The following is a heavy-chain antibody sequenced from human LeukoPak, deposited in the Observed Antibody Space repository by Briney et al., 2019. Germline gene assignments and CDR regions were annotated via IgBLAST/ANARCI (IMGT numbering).Heavy chain of an antibody. D-gene: IGHD3-22*01. Sequence: PGGSLRLSCAASGFTLSSYWMHWVRQAPGKGLVWVSRINSDGSSISYADSVKGRFTISRDNAKNTLYLQMNSLRAEDTAVYYRARANYYDSSGYPRYFDYWGQGTLVTVSS. CDR3: ARANYYDSSGYPRYFDY. CDR2: INSDGSSI. J-gene: IGHJ4*02. CDR1: GFTLSSYW. V-gene: IGHV3-74*01.